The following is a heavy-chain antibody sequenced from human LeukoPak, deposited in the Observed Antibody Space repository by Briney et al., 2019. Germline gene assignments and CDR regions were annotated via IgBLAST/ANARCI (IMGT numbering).Heavy chain of an antibody. J-gene: IGHJ4*02. CDR1: GGTFSSYA. CDR2: IIPIFGTA. CDR3: ARGAALQLWFSY. V-gene: IGHV1-69*06. D-gene: IGHD5-18*01. Sequence: SVKVSCKASGGTFSSYAISWVRQAPGQGLEWMGGIIPIFGTANYAQKFQGRVTITADKSKSTAYMELSSLRSEDTAVYYCARGAALQLWFSYWGQGTLVTVSS.